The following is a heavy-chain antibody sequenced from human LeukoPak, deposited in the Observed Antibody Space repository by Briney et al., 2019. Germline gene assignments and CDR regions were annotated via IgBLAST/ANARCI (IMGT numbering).Heavy chain of an antibody. D-gene: IGHD4-17*01. Sequence: SETLSLTCTVSGASISSYHWSWIRQPPGKGLEWIGHIYYTGGTNYNPSLKSRVTISLDTSKNQFSLKLSSVTAADTAVYYCARRTTVTPNWFDPWGQGTLVTVSS. CDR2: IYYTGGT. CDR1: GASISSYH. CDR3: ARRTTVTPNWFDP. J-gene: IGHJ5*02. V-gene: IGHV4-59*08.